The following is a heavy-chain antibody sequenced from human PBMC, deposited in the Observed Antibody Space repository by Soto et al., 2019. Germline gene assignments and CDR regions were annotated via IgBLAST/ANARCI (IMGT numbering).Heavy chain of an antibody. D-gene: IGHD3-22*01. V-gene: IGHV1-3*01. Sequence: ASVKVSCKASGYTFTSYAMHWVRQAPGQRLEWMGWINAGNGNTKYSQKFQGRVTITRDTSASTAYMELSSLRSEDTAVYYCARGTYYYDSSGPLNYWGQGTLVTVSS. CDR2: INAGNGNT. CDR3: ARGTYYYDSSGPLNY. CDR1: GYTFTSYA. J-gene: IGHJ4*02.